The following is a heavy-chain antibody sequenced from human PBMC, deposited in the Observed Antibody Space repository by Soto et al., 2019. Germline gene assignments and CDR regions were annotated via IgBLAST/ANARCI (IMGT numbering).Heavy chain of an antibody. CDR3: ARVRGIVGAIVSHYYYGMDV. Sequence: QVQLVQSGAEVKKPGSSVKVSCKASGGTFSSYAISWVRQAPGQGLEWMGGVIPIFGTANYAQKFQGRVTVTANESTSTAYMELRSLRSEDTAVYYCARVRGIVGAIVSHYYYGMDVWGQGTTVTVSS. CDR1: GGTFSSYA. CDR2: VIPIFGTA. J-gene: IGHJ6*02. D-gene: IGHD1-26*01. V-gene: IGHV1-69*01.